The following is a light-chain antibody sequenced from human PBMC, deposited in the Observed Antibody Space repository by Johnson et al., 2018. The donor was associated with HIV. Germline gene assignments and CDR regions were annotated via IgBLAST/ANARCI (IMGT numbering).Light chain of an antibody. CDR1: SSDIGNNY. J-gene: IGLJ1*01. Sequence: QSVLTQPPSVSAAPGQKVIISCSGGSSDIGNNYVSWYQHLPGTAPKLLIYDNNKRPSGIPDRFSGSKSGTSAALGITVLQTGDEADYYCGTWDSSLSVLYVFGTGTKVTVL. CDR2: DNN. CDR3: GTWDSSLSVLYV. V-gene: IGLV1-51*01.